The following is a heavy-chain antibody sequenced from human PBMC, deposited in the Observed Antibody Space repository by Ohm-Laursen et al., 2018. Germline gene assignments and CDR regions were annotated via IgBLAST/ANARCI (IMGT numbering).Heavy chain of an antibody. Sequence: SLRLSCTASGFSITNYWMQWVRQVPGKGLEWVSGININGAMTHYADSVKGRFTMSRDNSKNTLYLQMNSLRVEDTAVYHCAKDQMASSWSHDAFDMWGQGTMVTVSS. J-gene: IGHJ3*02. D-gene: IGHD6-13*01. CDR3: AKDQMASSWSHDAFDM. V-gene: IGHV3-23*01. CDR2: ININGAMT. CDR1: GFSITNYW.